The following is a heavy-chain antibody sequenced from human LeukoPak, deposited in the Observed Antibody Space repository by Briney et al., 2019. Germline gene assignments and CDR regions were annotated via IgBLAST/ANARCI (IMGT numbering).Heavy chain of an antibody. D-gene: IGHD2-15*01. CDR2: ISWNSGSI. CDR1: GFTFDDYA. V-gene: IGHV3-9*01. J-gene: IGHJ4*02. Sequence: GGCLRLSCAASGFTFDDYAMHWVRHAPGKGLEWVSGISWNSGSIGYADSVKGRFTISRDNAKNSLYLQMNSLRAEDTALYYCVGWTWQGDYWGQGTLVTVSS. CDR3: VGWTWQGDY.